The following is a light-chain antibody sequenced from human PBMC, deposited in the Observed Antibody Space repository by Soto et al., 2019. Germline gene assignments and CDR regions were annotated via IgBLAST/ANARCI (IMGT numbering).Light chain of an antibody. CDR2: AVS. J-gene: IGLJ2*01. Sequence: QSVLTQPPSASGAPGQSVTIACTGTSSDVGGYKYVSWYQLHPGKAPKLMIYAVSTRPSGVPDRFSGSKSGNTASLTVSGLQAEDEADYYCSSYACSHTYVVFGGGPKVTVL. CDR3: SSYACSHTYVV. CDR1: SSDVGGYKY. V-gene: IGLV2-8*01.